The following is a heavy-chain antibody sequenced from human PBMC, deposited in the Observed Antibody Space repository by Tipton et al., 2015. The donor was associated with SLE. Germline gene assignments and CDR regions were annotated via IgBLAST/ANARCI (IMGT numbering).Heavy chain of an antibody. CDR2: IYSSGST. Sequence: TLSLTCTVSGGSLSSSFYWSWIRQPAGKGLEWIGRIYSSGSTIYNPSLKSRLTLSLDTSKNQFSLRVRSVTAADTAVYYCVVCSPSSCSYFDYWGQGRLVTVSS. CDR3: VVCSPSSCSYFDY. CDR1: GGSLSSSFY. D-gene: IGHD2-2*01. V-gene: IGHV4-61*02. J-gene: IGHJ4*02.